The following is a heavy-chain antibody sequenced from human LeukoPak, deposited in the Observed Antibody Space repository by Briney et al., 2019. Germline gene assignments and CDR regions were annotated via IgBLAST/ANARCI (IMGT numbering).Heavy chain of an antibody. J-gene: IGHJ5*02. CDR3: ATLHSGYCSSTSCSRGGWFDP. V-gene: IGHV1-2*04. CDR2: INPNSGGT. Sequence: GASVKVSCKASGYTFTGYYMHWVRQAPGQGLEWMGWINPNSGGTNYAQKFQGWVTMTRDTSISTAYMELSRLRSDDTAVYYCATLHSGYCSSTSCSRGGWFDPWGQGTLVTVSS. D-gene: IGHD2-2*01. CDR1: GYTFTGYY.